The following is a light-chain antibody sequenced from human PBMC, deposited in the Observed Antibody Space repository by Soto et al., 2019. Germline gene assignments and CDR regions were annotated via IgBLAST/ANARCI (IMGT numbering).Light chain of an antibody. CDR1: SSDVGGYNY. J-gene: IGLJ1*01. CDR2: EVT. CDR3: SSYTSSSTL. V-gene: IGLV2-14*01. Sequence: ALTQPASVSGSPGQSITISCTGTSSDVGGYNYVSWYQQHPGKAPKLMIYEVTNRPSGVSNRFSGSKSGNTASLTISGLQAEDEADYYCSSYTSSSTLFGTGTKVTVL.